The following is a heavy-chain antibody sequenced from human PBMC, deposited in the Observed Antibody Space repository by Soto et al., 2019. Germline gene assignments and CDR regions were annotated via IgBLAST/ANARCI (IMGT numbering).Heavy chain of an antibody. Sequence: SETLSLTCTVSGGSISSYYWSWIRQPPGKGLEWIGYIYYSGSTNYNPSLKSRVTISVDTSKNQFSLKLSSVTAADTAVYYCALYGDYLGGFDYWGQGTLVTVSS. J-gene: IGHJ4*02. V-gene: IGHV4-59*01. D-gene: IGHD4-17*01. CDR3: ALYGDYLGGFDY. CDR2: IYYSGST. CDR1: GGSISSYY.